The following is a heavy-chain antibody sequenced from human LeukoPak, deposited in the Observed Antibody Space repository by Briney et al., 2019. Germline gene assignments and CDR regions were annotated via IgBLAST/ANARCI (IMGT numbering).Heavy chain of an antibody. CDR3: ARTSAWILGYDY. D-gene: IGHD5-18*01. CDR2: IYSGGST. V-gene: IGHV3-66*01. Sequence: PGGSLRLSCAASGFTVSSNYMSWVRRAPGKGLEWVSVIYSGGSTYYADSVKGRFTISRDNSKNTLYLQMNILRAEDTAVYYCARTSAWILGYDYWGQGTLVTVSS. CDR1: GFTVSSNY. J-gene: IGHJ4*02.